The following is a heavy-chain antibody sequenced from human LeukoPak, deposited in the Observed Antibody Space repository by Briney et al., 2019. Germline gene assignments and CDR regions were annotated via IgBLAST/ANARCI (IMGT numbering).Heavy chain of an antibody. Sequence: GASVKVSCKASGYTFTSYDINWVRQATGQGLEWMGWMNPNSGNTGYAQKFQGRVTMTRNTSISTAYMELSSLRSEDTAVYYCAREDPGYYDFWSGYYPNYYYYGMDVWGQGTTVTVSS. V-gene: IGHV1-8*01. CDR1: GYTFTSYD. D-gene: IGHD3-3*01. J-gene: IGHJ6*02. CDR2: MNPNSGNT. CDR3: AREDPGYYDFWSGYYPNYYYYGMDV.